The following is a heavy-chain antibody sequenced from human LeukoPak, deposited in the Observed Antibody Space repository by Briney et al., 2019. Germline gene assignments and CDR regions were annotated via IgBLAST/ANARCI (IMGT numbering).Heavy chain of an antibody. J-gene: IGHJ6*03. CDR2: ISSSGSTI. CDR3: ARSSSGYYYPSWYYMDV. CDR1: GFTFSSYE. V-gene: IGHV3-48*03. D-gene: IGHD3-22*01. Sequence: QTGGSLRLSCAASGFTFSSYEMNWVRQAPGKGLEWVSYISSSGSTIYYADSVKGRFTISRDNAKNSLYLQMNSLRAEDTAVYYCARSSSGYYYPSWYYMDVWGKGTTVTVSS.